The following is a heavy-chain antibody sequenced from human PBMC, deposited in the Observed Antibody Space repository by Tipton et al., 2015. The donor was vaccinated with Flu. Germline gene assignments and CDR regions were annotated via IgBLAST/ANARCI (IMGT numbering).Heavy chain of an antibody. D-gene: IGHD2-2*01. J-gene: IGHJ4*02. V-gene: IGHV4-4*07. CDR3: ARDAQEHCSSSSSCSEFDY. Sequence: TLSLTCTVSGGSISSYYWSWIRQPAGKGLEWIGRIYTSGSTGYNPSLKSRVTMSVDTSKNQFSLKLSSVTAADTAVYYCARDAQEHCSSSSSCSEFDYWGQGTLVTVFS. CDR2: IYTSGST. CDR1: GGSISSYY.